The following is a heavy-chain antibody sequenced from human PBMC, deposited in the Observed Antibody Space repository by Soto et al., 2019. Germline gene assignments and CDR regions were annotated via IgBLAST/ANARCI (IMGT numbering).Heavy chain of an antibody. Sequence: ASVKVSCKASGYTFTGYYMHWVRQAPGQGLEWMGWINPNSGGTNYAQKFQGWVTMTRDTSISTAYMELSRLRSDDTAVYYCARGPDIVVVVAATKFDYWGQGTLVTVSS. CDR1: GYTFTGYY. CDR2: INPNSGGT. V-gene: IGHV1-2*04. CDR3: ARGPDIVVVVAATKFDY. D-gene: IGHD2-15*01. J-gene: IGHJ4*02.